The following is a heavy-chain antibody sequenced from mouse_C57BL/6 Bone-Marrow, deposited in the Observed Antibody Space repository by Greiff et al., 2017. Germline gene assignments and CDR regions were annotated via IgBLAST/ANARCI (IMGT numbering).Heavy chain of an antibody. CDR1: GFNIKDYY. CDR2: IDPEDGDT. Sequence: EVQLQQSGAELVRPGASVKLSCTASGFNIKDYYMHWVKQRPEQGLEWIGRIDPEDGDTEYAPKFQGKATMTADTSSNTAYLQLSSLTSEDTAVYYCTTIVVSAPYWAMDYWGQGTSVTVSS. J-gene: IGHJ4*01. CDR3: TTIVVSAPYWAMDY. D-gene: IGHD1-3*01. V-gene: IGHV14-1*01.